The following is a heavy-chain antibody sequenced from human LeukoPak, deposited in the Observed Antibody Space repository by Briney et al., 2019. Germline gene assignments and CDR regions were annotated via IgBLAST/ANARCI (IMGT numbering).Heavy chain of an antibody. Sequence: PGGSLRLSCAASGFTFSSYAMSWVRHAPGKGLEWVSGISGSGGSTYYADSVKGRFTLSRDNSKNTLYLQMNRLRVEDTAVYYCAKGGNYDILTGYCDDWGQGTLVTVSS. CDR2: ISGSGGST. CDR3: AKGGNYDILTGYCDD. CDR1: GFTFSSYA. D-gene: IGHD3-9*01. J-gene: IGHJ4*02. V-gene: IGHV3-23*01.